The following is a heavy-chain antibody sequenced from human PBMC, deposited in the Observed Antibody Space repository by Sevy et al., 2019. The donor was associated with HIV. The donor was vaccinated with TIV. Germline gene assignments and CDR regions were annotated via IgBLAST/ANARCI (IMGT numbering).Heavy chain of an antibody. CDR3: ARRSTGIVGTHFDY. Sequence: ASVKVSCKGSGYSFTSYWIAWVRQMPGKGLEWMGIIYPGDSDTRYSPSFQGQVTISADKSISTAYLQWSSLKASDTAMYYCARRSTGIVGTHFDYWGQGTLVTVSS. J-gene: IGHJ4*02. V-gene: IGHV5-51*01. CDR2: IYPGDSDT. D-gene: IGHD1-26*01. CDR1: GYSFTSYW.